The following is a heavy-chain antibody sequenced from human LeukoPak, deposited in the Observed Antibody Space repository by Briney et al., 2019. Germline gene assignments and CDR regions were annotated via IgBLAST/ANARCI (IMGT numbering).Heavy chain of an antibody. V-gene: IGHV3-74*01. D-gene: IGHD3-10*01. CDR1: GFSFNNYW. Sequence: GGSLRLSCAGSGFSFNNYWMHWVRQAPGKGLVWVSRIHSDGRVTTYADSVKGRFTISKDSARNTLYLQMNTLRAEDTAVYYCAKDRGWFGGSLANFDDWGQGTLVTVSS. CDR2: IHSDGRVT. J-gene: IGHJ4*02. CDR3: AKDRGWFGGSLANFDD.